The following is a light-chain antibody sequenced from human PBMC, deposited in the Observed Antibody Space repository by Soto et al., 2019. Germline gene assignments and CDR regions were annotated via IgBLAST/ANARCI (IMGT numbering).Light chain of an antibody. CDR3: LQHNSYPFT. V-gene: IGKV1-17*01. Sequence: DIQMTQSPSSLSASVGDRVTITCRTSHDIRSDLGWFQQKPGKAPKRLIYAASTLQSGVPSRFSGSRSGTEFTLTISSLQHEDFANYYCLQHNSYPFTFGPGTKVDIK. J-gene: IGKJ3*01. CDR2: AAS. CDR1: HDIRSD.